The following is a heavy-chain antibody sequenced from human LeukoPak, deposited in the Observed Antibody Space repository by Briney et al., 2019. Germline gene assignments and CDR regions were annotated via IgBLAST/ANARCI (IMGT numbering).Heavy chain of an antibody. V-gene: IGHV4-34*01. J-gene: IGHJ5*02. Sequence: SETLSLTCAVYGGSFSGYYWSWIRQPPGKGLEWIGEINHSGSTNYNPSLKSRVTISVDTSKNQFSLKLSSVTAADTAVYYCARTDAVRGVTRWFDPWGQGTLVTVSS. CDR1: GGSFSGYY. D-gene: IGHD3-10*01. CDR3: ARTDAVRGVTRWFDP. CDR2: INHSGST.